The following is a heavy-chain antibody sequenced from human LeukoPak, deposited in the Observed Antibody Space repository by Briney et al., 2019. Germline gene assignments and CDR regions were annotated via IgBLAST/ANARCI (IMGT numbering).Heavy chain of an antibody. V-gene: IGHV4-59*01. J-gene: IGHJ4*02. CDR3: AGGDYDSSGAGTDY. CDR2: IYYSGST. D-gene: IGHD3-22*01. Sequence: PSETLSLNCTVSGGSISSYYWSWIRQPPGKGLEWIGYIYYSGSTNYNPSLKSRVTISVDTSKNQFSLKLSSVTAADTAVYYCAGGDYDSSGAGTDYWGQGTLVTVSS. CDR1: GGSISSYY.